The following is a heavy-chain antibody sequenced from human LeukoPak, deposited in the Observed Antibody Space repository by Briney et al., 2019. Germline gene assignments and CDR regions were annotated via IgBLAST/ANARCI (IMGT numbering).Heavy chain of an antibody. V-gene: IGHV4-31*01. CDR2: GYSGGST. CDR3: AGGKPIFGARWDP. J-gene: IGHJ5*02. Sequence: PSETLSLTCTVSGGSINSGGYYWSWIRQPPGKGLECIGYGYSGGSTYSTPPPKSQVNIQIETSKNQSSLKLTFGPAADTALYYGAGGKPIFGARWDPWGQGVLGPVS. D-gene: IGHD3-3*01. CDR1: GGSINSGGYY.